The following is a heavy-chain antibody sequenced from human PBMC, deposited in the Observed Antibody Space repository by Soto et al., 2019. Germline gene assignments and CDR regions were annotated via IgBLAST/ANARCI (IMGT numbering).Heavy chain of an antibody. CDR1: GFSLSTSGMG. CDR2: IYWNDDK. D-gene: IGHD3-10*01. CDR3: AHRSAPFIMAWFDP. Sequence: SGATLVNPTQNLTLTCTFSGFSLSTSGMGVGWIRQPPGKALEWLALIYWNDDKHYSPSLKSRLTITKDTSKNQVVLTMTNVDPVDTATYYCAHRSAPFIMAWFDPWGQGTLVTVS. V-gene: IGHV2-5*01. J-gene: IGHJ5*02.